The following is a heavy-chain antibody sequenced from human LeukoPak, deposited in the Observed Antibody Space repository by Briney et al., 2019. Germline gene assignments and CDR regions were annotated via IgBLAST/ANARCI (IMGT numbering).Heavy chain of an antibody. V-gene: IGHV1-2*02. D-gene: IGHD6-19*01. J-gene: IGHJ4*02. CDR1: GYTFTGYY. CDR3: ARAFGGRIAVAANY. Sequence: ASVKVSCKASGYTFTGYYMHWVRQAPGQGLEWMGWINPNSGGTNYAQKFQGRVTMTRDTSISTAYMELSRLRSDDTAVYYCARAFGGRIAVAANYWGQGTLVTVSS. CDR2: INPNSGGT.